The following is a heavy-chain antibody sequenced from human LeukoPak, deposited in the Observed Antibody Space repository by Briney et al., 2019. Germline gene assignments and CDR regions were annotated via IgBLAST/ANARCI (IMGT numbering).Heavy chain of an antibody. J-gene: IGHJ5*02. CDR2: ISAYNGNT. CDR1: GYTFTSYG. V-gene: IGHV1-18*01. D-gene: IGHD6-6*01. Sequence: ASVTVSYKASGYTFTSYGIRWVRQALGKGLEWMGWISAYNGNTNYAQKLQGRVTMTTDTSTSTAYMELRSLRSDDTAVYYCARTVVQLVAFDPWGQGTLVTVSS. CDR3: ARTVVQLVAFDP.